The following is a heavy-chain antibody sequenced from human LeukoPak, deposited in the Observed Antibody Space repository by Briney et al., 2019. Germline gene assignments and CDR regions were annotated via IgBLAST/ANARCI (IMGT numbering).Heavy chain of an antibody. J-gene: IGHJ3*02. CDR2: VSWNSGSI. CDR1: GFTFGNYA. V-gene: IGHV3-9*03. CDR3: AKDMAGTTGAFDI. Sequence: GGSLRLSCAASGFTFGNYAMHWVRQAPGKGLEWVSGVSWNSGSIDCADSVKGRFTVSRDNAKNSLYLQMNSLGAEDMALYYCAKDMAGTTGAFDIWGQGTMVTVSS. D-gene: IGHD1-1*01.